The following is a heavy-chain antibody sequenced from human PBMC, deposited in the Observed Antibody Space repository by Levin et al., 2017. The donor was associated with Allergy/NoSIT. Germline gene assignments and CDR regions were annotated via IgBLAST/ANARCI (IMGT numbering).Heavy chain of an antibody. CDR3: ARAPRVEWWRGDDY. V-gene: IGHV1-2*02. CDR2: INPNSGGT. CDR1: GYTFTGYY. Sequence: RASVKVSCKASGYTFTGYYMHWVRQAPGQGLEWMGWINPNSGGTNYAQKFQGRVTMTRDTSISTAYMELSRLRSDDTAVYYCARAPRVEWWRGDDYWGQGTLVTVSS. D-gene: IGHD2-15*01. J-gene: IGHJ4*02.